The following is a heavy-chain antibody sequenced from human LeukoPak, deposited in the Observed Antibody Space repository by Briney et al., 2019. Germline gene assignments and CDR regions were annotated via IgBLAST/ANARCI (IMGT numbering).Heavy chain of an antibody. Sequence: GGSLRLSCAASGFTFDDYAMHWVRQAPGKGLEWVSGISWNSGSIGYADSVKGRFTISRDNAKNSLYLQMNSLRAEDTALYYCAEAVKQWEYYFDYWGQGTLVTVSS. CDR3: AEAVKQWEYYFDY. V-gene: IGHV3-9*01. CDR2: ISWNSGSI. J-gene: IGHJ4*02. CDR1: GFTFDDYA. D-gene: IGHD6-19*01.